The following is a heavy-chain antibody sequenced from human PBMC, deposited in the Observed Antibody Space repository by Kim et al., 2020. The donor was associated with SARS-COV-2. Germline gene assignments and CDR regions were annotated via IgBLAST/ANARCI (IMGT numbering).Heavy chain of an antibody. D-gene: IGHD6-19*01. CDR2: ISGSGGST. Sequence: GGSLRLSCAASGFTFSSYAMSWVRQAPGKGLEWVSAISGSGGSTYYADSVKGRFTISRDNSKNTLYLQMNSLRAEDTAVYYCAKRPTGGSGWRGGNYYMDVWGKGTTVTVSS. CDR3: AKRPTGGSGWRGGNYYMDV. V-gene: IGHV3-23*01. CDR1: GFTFSSYA. J-gene: IGHJ6*03.